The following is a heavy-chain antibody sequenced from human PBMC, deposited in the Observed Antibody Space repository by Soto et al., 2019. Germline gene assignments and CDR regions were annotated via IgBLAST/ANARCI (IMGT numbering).Heavy chain of an antibody. CDR1: SGSINIYY. V-gene: IGHV4-59*01. J-gene: IGHJ4*02. CDR2: IYYSGST. D-gene: IGHD4-17*01. CDR3: AREANGAHDY. Sequence: PSETLSLTCTVSSGSINIYYWSWIRQPPGKGLEWIGYIYYSGSTNYNPSLKSRVTISVDTSKNQFSLKLSSVTAADTAVYYCAREANGAHDYWGQGTLVTVSS.